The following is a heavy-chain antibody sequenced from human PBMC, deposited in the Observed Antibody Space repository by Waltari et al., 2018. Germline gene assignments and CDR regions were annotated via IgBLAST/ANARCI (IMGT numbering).Heavy chain of an antibody. V-gene: IGHV7-4-1*02. CDR3: ARQDCLEWYNDY. CDR2: TNPYTGNP. D-gene: IGHD3-3*01. CDR1: GYTLTSYA. J-gene: IGHJ4*02. Sequence: QVQLVQSGSELKKPGASVKVSCKDSGYTLTSYARNGVRQAPGQGLEWMGWTNPYTGNPTYAQGFTGRFVFSLDTAVSTGYLHISSLKAEDTAVYYCARQDCLEWYNDYWGQGTLVIVSS.